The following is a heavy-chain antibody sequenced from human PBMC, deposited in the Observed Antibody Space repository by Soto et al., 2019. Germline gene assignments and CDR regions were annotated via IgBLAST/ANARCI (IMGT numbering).Heavy chain of an antibody. CDR1: GGSISSYY. CDR2: IYYSGST. D-gene: IGHD4-17*01. J-gene: IGHJ4*02. CDR3: ARHLHPVDYGDYVGFDY. Sequence: QVQLQESGPGLVKPSETLSLTCTVSGGSISSYYWSWIRQPPGKGLEWIGYIYYSGSTNYNPSLKSRVTISVDTSKNQFALRLSSVTAADTAVYYCARHLHPVDYGDYVGFDYWGQGTLVTVSS. V-gene: IGHV4-59*08.